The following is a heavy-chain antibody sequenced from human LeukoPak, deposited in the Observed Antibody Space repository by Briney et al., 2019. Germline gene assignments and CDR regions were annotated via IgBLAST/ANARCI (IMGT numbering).Heavy chain of an antibody. V-gene: IGHV1-46*01. J-gene: IGHJ6*02. CDR1: GYTFTSYY. CDR3: AVVVPAARRYYYYYGMDV. Sequence: ASVKVSCKASGYTFTSYYMHWVRQAPGQGLEWMGIINPSGGSTSYAQKFQGRVTMTRDTSTSTVYMELSSLRSEDTAMYYCAVVVPAARRYYYYYGMDVWGQGTTVTVSS. CDR2: INPSGGST. D-gene: IGHD2-2*01.